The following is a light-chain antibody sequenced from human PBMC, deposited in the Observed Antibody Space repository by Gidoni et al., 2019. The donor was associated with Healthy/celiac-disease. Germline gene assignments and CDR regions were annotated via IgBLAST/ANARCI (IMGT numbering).Light chain of an antibody. V-gene: IGLV2-14*04. CDR3: SSYTSSSTLV. J-gene: IGLJ3*02. CDR1: SSDVGGYNY. Sequence: GSPGQSHTISCTGTSSDVGGYNYVSWYQQHPGKAPKLMIYDVSNRPSGVSNRFSGSKSGNTASLTISGLQAEDEADYYCSSYTSSSTLVFGGGTKLTVL. CDR2: DVS.